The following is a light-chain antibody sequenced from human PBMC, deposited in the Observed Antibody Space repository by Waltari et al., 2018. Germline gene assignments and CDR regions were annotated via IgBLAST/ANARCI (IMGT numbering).Light chain of an antibody. J-gene: IGKJ1*01. V-gene: IGKV3-20*01. CDR2: DAS. CDR1: QSVGRA. CDR3: QMYVRLPVT. Sequence: EIVLTQSPGTLPLSPGETATLSCRASQSVGRALAWYQQKPGQAPRLLIYDASSRATGIPDRFSGSGSGTDFSLTISRVEPEDFAVYYCQMYVRLPVTFGQGTKVEVK.